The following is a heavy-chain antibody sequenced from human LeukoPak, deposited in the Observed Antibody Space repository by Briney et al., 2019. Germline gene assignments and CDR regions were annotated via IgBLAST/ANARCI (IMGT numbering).Heavy chain of an antibody. CDR2: INSDGSST. D-gene: IGHD6-13*01. Sequence: GGSLRLSCAASGFTFSSYWMHWVRQAPGKGLVWVSRINSDGSSTSYADSVKGRFTISRDNAKNSLYLQMNSLRAEDTAVYYCARIGYRSSCFDYWGQGTLVTVSS. V-gene: IGHV3-74*01. CDR3: ARIGYRSSCFDY. CDR1: GFTFSSYW. J-gene: IGHJ4*02.